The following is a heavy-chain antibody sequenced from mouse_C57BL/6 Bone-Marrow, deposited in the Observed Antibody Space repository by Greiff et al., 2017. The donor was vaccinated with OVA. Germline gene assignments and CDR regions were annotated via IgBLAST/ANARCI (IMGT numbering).Heavy chain of an antibody. D-gene: IGHD1-1*01. Sequence: VQLQQSGAELARPGASVKLSCKASGYTFTSYGISWVKQRTGQGLEWIGEIYPRSGNTYYNEKFKGKATLTADKSSSTAYMELRSLTSEDSAVYFCARGGYYGTLYAMDYWGQGTSVTVSS. CDR3: ARGGYYGTLYAMDY. CDR1: GYTFTSYG. J-gene: IGHJ4*01. CDR2: IYPRSGNT. V-gene: IGHV1-81*01.